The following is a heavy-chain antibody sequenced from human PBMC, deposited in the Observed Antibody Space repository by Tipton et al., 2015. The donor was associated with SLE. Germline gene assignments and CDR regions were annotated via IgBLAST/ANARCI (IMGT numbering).Heavy chain of an antibody. Sequence: TLSLTCTVSGGSISSYYWSWSRQPPGKGLEWIGRIYTSGSTNYNPSLKSRVTMSVDTSKNQFSLKLSSVTAADTAVYYCARGYRSSRPSYYFDYWGQGTLVTVSS. CDR3: ARGYRSSRPSYYFDY. CDR1: GGSISSYY. J-gene: IGHJ4*02. V-gene: IGHV4-4*07. CDR2: IYTSGST. D-gene: IGHD6-6*01.